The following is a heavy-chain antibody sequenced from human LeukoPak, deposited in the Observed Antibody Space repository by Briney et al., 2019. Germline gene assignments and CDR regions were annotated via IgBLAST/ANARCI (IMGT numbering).Heavy chain of an antibody. CDR2: IWYDGSNK. CDR1: GFTFSSYG. D-gene: IGHD6-19*01. V-gene: IGHV3-33*01. J-gene: IGHJ4*02. CDR3: ARDTRSGWSYFDY. Sequence: GRSLRLSCAASGFTFSSYGMHWARQAPGKGLEWVAVIWYDGSNKYYADSVKGRFTISRDNSKNTLYLQMNSLRAEDTAVYYCARDTRSGWSYFDYWGQGTLVTVSS.